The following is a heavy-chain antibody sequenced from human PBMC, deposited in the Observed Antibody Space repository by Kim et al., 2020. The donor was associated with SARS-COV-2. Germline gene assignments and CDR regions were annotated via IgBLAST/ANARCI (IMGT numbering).Heavy chain of an antibody. CDR1: GFTFSSYW. D-gene: IGHD6-13*01. V-gene: IGHV3-7*03. J-gene: IGHJ6*02. CDR2: IKQDGSEK. CDR3: ARVAAATYYYYYGMDV. Sequence: GGSLRLSCAASGFTFSSYWMSWVRQAPGKGLEWVANIKQDGSEKYYVDSVKGRFTISRDNAKNSLYLQMNSLRAEDTAVYYCARVAAATYYYYYGMDVWGQGTTVTVSS.